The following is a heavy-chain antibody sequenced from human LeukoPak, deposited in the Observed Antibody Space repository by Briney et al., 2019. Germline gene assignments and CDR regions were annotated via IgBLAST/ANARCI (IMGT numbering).Heavy chain of an antibody. CDR3: ATLAPSIVGAANWFDP. V-gene: IGHV4-34*01. J-gene: IGHJ5*02. CDR2: INHSGST. Sequence: SETLSLTCAVYGGSFSGYYWSWIRQPPGKGLEWIGEINHSGSTNYSPSLKSRVTISVDTSKNQFSLKLSSVTAADTAVYYCATLAPSIVGAANWFDPWGQGTLVTVSS. CDR1: GGSFSGYY. D-gene: IGHD1-26*01.